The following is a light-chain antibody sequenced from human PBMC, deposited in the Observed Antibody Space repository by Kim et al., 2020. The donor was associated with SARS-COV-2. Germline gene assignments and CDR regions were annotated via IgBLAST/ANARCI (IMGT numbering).Light chain of an antibody. V-gene: IGLV3-19*01. J-gene: IGLJ2*01. CDR2: GKN. CDR3: NSRDSSGNHLMV. Sequence: SSELTQDPAVSVALGQTVRITCQGDSLRSYYASWYQQKPGQAPVLVNYGKNNRPSGIPDRFSGSSSGNTASLTITGAQAEDEADYYCNSRDSSGNHLMVFGGGTQLTVL. CDR1: SLRSYY.